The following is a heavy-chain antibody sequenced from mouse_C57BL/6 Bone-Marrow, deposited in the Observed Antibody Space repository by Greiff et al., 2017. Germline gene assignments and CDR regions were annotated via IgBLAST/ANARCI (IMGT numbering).Heavy chain of an antibody. D-gene: IGHD1-1*01. J-gene: IGHJ3*01. V-gene: IGHV1-55*01. CDR3: ARHYYGSSYGFAY. CDR2: IYPGSGST. CDR1: GYTFTSYW. Sequence: QVQLKQSGAELVKPGASVKMSCKASGYTFTSYWITWVKQRPGQGLEWIGDIYPGSGSTNYNEKFKGKATLTVDTSSSTAYMQLSSLTSEDSAVYNCARHYYGSSYGFAYWGKGTLVTVSA.